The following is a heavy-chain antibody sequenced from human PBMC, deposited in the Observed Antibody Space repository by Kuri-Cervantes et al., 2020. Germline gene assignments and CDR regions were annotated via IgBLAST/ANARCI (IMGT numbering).Heavy chain of an antibody. CDR3: AKPTREPDS. Sequence: GGSLRLSCAASGFTVSSNYMSWVRQAPGKGLEWVSVIYSGGSTYYADSVKGRFTISRDNAKNSLFLQMNSLRAEDTAVYFCAKPTREPDSWGQGTLVTVSS. D-gene: IGHD5-12*01. CDR1: GFTVSSNY. V-gene: IGHV3-53*01. J-gene: IGHJ4*02. CDR2: IYSGGST.